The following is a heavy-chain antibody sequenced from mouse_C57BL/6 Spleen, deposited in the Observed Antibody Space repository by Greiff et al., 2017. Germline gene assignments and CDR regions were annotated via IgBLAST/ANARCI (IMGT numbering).Heavy chain of an antibody. V-gene: IGHV1-59*01. J-gene: IGHJ4*01. CDR1: GYTFTSYW. CDR3: ARGIYYGNYAYAMDY. CDR2: IDPSDSYT. Sequence: QVHVKQSGAELVRPGTSVKLSCKASGYTFTSYWMHWVKQRPGQGLEWIGVIDPSDSYTNYNQKFKGKATLTVDTSSSTAYMQLSSLTSEDSAVYYCARGIYYGNYAYAMDYWGQGTSVTVSS. D-gene: IGHD2-1*01.